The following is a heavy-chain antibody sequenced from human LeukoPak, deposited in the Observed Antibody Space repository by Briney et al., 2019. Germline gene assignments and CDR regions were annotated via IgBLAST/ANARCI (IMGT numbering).Heavy chain of an antibody. D-gene: IGHD5-18*01. CDR2: ISYDGSNK. Sequence: GGSLRLSCAASGFTFSSFGMHWVRQAPGKGLEWVAVISYDGSNKYYADSVKGRFTISRDNSKNTLYLQMNSLRAEDTAVYYCAKDRRDTAMVLYYYYMDVWGKGTTVTVSS. CDR3: AKDRRDTAMVLYYYYMDV. V-gene: IGHV3-30*18. CDR1: GFTFSSFG. J-gene: IGHJ6*03.